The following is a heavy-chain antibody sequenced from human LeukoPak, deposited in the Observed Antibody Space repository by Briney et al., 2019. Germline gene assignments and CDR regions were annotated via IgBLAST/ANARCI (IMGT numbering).Heavy chain of an antibody. CDR1: GGSFSGYY. V-gene: IGHV4-34*01. CDR3: ARGRYSYGTTCYYYMDV. CDR2: INHSGST. D-gene: IGHD5-18*01. J-gene: IGHJ6*03. Sequence: PSETLSLTCAVYGGSFSGYYWSWLRQPPGKGLEWIGEINHSGSTNYNPSLKSRVTISVDTSKNQFSLKLSSVTAADTAVYYCARGRYSYGTTCYYYMDVWGKGTTVTVSS.